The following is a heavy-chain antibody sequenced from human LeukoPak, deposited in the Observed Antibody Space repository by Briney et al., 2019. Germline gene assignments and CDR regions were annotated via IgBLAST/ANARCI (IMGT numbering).Heavy chain of an antibody. J-gene: IGHJ4*02. Sequence: GGSLRLSCAASGFNFNSYALSWVRHAPGKGLECVSGISGSGGATKYADSVEGRFTISRDNAKNTLFLQMSSLRAEDTAIYYCAKGVESSGTYYTSFDYWGQGTLVTVSS. CDR3: AKGVESSGTYYTSFDY. CDR1: GFNFNSYA. D-gene: IGHD1-26*01. V-gene: IGHV3-23*01. CDR2: ISGSGGAT.